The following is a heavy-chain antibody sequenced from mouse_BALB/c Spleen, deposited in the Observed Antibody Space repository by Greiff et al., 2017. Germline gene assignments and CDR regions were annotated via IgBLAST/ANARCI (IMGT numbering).Heavy chain of an antibody. CDR1: GFTFSSYT. D-gene: IGHD2-1*01. V-gene: IGHV5-6-4*01. Sequence: EVKLVESGGGLVKPGGSLKLSCAASGFTFSSYTMSWVRQTPEKRLEWVATISSGGSYTYYPDSVKGRFTISRDNAKNTLYLQMSSLKSEDTAMYYCTSAYGNYFYWGQGTTLTVSS. CDR3: TSAYGNYFY. J-gene: IGHJ2*01. CDR2: ISSGGSYT.